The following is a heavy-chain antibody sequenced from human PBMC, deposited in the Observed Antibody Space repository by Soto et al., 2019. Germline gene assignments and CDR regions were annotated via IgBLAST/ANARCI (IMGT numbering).Heavy chain of an antibody. Sequence: SETLSLTCTVSGGSISSGGYYWSWIRQHPGKGLEWIGYIYYSGSTYYNPSLKSRVTISVDTSKNQFSLKLSSVTAADTAVYYCARGRYGDWSEYSQHWGQSTLVTVSS. CDR2: IYYSGST. CDR1: GGSISSGGYY. V-gene: IGHV4-31*03. D-gene: IGHD4-17*01. CDR3: ARGRYGDWSEYSQH. J-gene: IGHJ1*01.